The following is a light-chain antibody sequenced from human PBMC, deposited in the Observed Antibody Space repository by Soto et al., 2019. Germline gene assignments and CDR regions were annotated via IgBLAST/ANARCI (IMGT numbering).Light chain of an antibody. V-gene: IGLV2-8*01. Sequence: QSALTQPPSASGTPGQSVTIPCTGTSSDVGDYNYVSWYQQHPGKAPKLVIYEVSRRPSGVPDRFSGSKSGNTASLTVSGLQAEDEADYNCSSNAGRNNLVFGGGTKLTVL. CDR2: EVS. CDR3: SSNAGRNNLV. J-gene: IGLJ2*01. CDR1: SSDVGDYNY.